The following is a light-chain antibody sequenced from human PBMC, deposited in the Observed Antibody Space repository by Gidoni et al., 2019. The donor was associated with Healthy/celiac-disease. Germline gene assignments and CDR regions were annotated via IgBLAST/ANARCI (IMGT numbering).Light chain of an antibody. CDR3: QQSYSTPVFT. Sequence: DIHMTQSPSSLSASVGDRVTITCRASQSISSYLNLYQQKPGKAPKLMIYDASSLQSGVPSRFSGSGAGTDFTLTISRLQPEDFETDYCQQSYSTPVFTFGPGTKVDIK. CDR2: DAS. J-gene: IGKJ3*01. V-gene: IGKV1-39*01. CDR1: QSISSY.